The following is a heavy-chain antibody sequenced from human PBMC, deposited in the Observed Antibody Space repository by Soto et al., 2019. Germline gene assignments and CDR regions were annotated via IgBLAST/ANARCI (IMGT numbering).Heavy chain of an antibody. V-gene: IGHV1-8*01. CDR3: ARGFKLAALQLWLPYYYYGMDV. J-gene: IGHJ6*02. CDR1: GYTFTSYD. CDR2: MNTNSGNT. D-gene: IGHD5-18*01. Sequence: VKVSCKASGYTFTSYDINWLRQATGQGLEWMGWMNTNSGNTGYAQKFQGRVTMTRNTSISTAYMELSSLRSEDTAVYYCARGFKLAALQLWLPYYYYGMDVWGQGTTVTVSS.